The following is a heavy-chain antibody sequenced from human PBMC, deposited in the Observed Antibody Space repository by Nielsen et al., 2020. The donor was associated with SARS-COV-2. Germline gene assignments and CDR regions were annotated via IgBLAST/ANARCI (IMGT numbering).Heavy chain of an antibody. CDR2: ISSSSSTI. D-gene: IGHD3-3*01. Sequence: GGSLRLSCAASGFTFSSYSMNWVRQAPGKGLEWVSYISSSSSTIYYADSVKGRFTISRGNAKNSLYLQMNSLRDEDTAVYFCAAQTRFLESHWGQGTLVTVSS. V-gene: IGHV3-48*02. CDR3: AAQTRFLESH. CDR1: GFTFSSYS. J-gene: IGHJ4*02.